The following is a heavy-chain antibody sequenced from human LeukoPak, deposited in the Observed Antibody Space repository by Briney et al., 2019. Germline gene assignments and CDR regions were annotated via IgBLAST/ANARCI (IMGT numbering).Heavy chain of an antibody. V-gene: IGHV3-20*01. Sequence: PGGSLRLSCAVSGFTFGDYGMSWVRQAPGKGLEWVSGINWNGGSTGYADSVKGRFTISRDNAKNSLYLQMNSLRAEDTALYHCARVGGSGSYHWFDPWGQGTLVTVSS. CDR3: ARVGGSGSYHWFDP. D-gene: IGHD3-10*01. J-gene: IGHJ5*02. CDR2: INWNGGST. CDR1: GFTFGDYG.